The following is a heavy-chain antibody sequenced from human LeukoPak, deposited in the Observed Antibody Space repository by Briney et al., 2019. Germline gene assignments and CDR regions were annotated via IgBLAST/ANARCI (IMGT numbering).Heavy chain of an antibody. J-gene: IGHJ4*02. D-gene: IGHD3-22*01. CDR3: ASDRGVVVMLYYFDY. CDR1: GFTVSSNY. V-gene: IGHV3-21*01. Sequence: GGSLRLSCAVSGFTVSSNYMSWVRQAPGKGLEWVSSISSSSSYIYYADSVKGRFTISRDNSKNTLYLQMNSLRAEDTAVYYCASDRGVVVMLYYFDYWGQGTLVTVSS. CDR2: ISSSSSYI.